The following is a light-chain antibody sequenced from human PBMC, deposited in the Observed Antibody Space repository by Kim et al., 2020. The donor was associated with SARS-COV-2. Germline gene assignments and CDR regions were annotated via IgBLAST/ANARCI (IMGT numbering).Light chain of an antibody. CDR1: RGIIANNY. CDR3: QSYDNTNQV. J-gene: IGLJ3*02. V-gene: IGLV6-57*01. CDR2: DDN. Sequence: GNTGTISCTRSRGIIANNYVQWYQQRPGSSPTTVIYDDNQRPSGVPDRFSGSIDSSSNSASLTISGLKTEDEADYYCQSYDNTNQVFGGGTQLTVL.